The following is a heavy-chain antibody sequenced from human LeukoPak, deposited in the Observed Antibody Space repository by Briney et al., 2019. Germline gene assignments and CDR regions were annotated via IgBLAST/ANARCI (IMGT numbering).Heavy chain of an antibody. CDR1: GFTFSNYA. D-gene: IGHD3-22*01. V-gene: IGHV3-30*02. CDR2: IWRDGSNK. CDR3: ASSSGYYSGNRYFDY. J-gene: IGHJ4*02. Sequence: GGSLRLSCATSGFTFSNYAMHWVRRAPGKGLEWVAIIWRDGSNKNYADSVKGRFTISRDNSKNTLYLQMNSLRAEDTAVYYCASSSGYYSGNRYFDYWGQGTLVTVSS.